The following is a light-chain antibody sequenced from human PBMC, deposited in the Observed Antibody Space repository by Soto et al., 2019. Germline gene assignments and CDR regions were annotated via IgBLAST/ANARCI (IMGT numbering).Light chain of an antibody. J-gene: IGKJ5*01. CDR2: AAS. V-gene: IGKV3-15*01. CDR3: QHYTNWPPIT. Sequence: ILMTQSSVTLYVSPGDSATLSCRASQSIGSNLAWYQQKPGQAPRLLIYAASTRVTGLPGRFSGRGSGTEFTLTISGLQSEDFAIYYCQHYTNWPPITFGQGTRLEIK. CDR1: QSIGSN.